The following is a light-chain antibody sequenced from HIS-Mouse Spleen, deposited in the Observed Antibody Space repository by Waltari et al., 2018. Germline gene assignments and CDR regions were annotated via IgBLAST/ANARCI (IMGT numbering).Light chain of an antibody. CDR2: DVS. Sequence: QSALTQPASVSGSPGQSITISCTGTSSYVGGYNYVSWYQQHPGKAPKLMIYDVSNRPSGVSNRFSGSKSGHTASLTISGLQAEDEADYYCSSYTSSSTWVFGGGTKLTVL. CDR3: SSYTSSSTWV. CDR1: SSYVGGYNY. J-gene: IGLJ3*02. V-gene: IGLV2-14*03.